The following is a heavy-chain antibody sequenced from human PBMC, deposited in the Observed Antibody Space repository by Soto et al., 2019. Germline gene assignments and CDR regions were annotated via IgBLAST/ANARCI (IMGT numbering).Heavy chain of an antibody. D-gene: IGHD2-8*01. CDR1: GDSIGTINYY. V-gene: IGHV4-39*01. J-gene: IGHJ4*02. CDR2: IYYSGST. Sequence: QLQLQESGPGLVKPSETLSVTCSVSGDSIGTINYYWGWLRQPPGKGPECIGSIYYSGSTHYNPSLRGRVTISVDTSKNQFSLRLSSVTAADTAVYYCARHPGYTVPTVYATHYFDDWGQGVLVTVSS. CDR3: ARHPGYTVPTVYATHYFDD.